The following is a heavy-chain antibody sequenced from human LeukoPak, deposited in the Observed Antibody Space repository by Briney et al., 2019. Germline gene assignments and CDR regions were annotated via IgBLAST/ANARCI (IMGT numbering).Heavy chain of an antibody. CDR3: AKDRSWVEMATINSFDY. CDR2: INPNNGGT. V-gene: IGHV1-2*02. J-gene: IGHJ4*02. CDR1: GYIFADYY. Sequence: ASVKVSCKASGYIFADYYMHWVRQAPGQGLEWMGWINPNNGGTNYAQKFQGRVTMTRDTSISTAYMELSRLRSDETAMYYCAKDRSWVEMATINSFDYWGQGTLVTVSS. D-gene: IGHD5-24*01.